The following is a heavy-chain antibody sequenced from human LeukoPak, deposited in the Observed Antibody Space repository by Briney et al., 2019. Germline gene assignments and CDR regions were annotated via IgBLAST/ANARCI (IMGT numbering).Heavy chain of an antibody. Sequence: PGGSLGLSCAASGFTFSSYSMNWVRQAPGKGLEWVSSISSSSSYIYYADSVKGRFTISRDNAKNSLYLQMNSLRAEDTAVYYCARDAIAAAGTWLDYWGQGTLVTVSS. V-gene: IGHV3-21*01. CDR1: GFTFSSYS. CDR3: ARDAIAAAGTWLDY. J-gene: IGHJ4*02. D-gene: IGHD6-13*01. CDR2: ISSSSSYI.